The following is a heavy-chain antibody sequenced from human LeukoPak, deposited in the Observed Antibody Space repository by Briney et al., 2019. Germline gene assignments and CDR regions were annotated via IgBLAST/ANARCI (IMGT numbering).Heavy chain of an antibody. Sequence: GGSLRLSCAASGFTFSDYYMSWIRQAPGKGLEWVSCISSSSSYTNYADSVKGRFTISRDNAKNSLYLQMNSLRAEDTAVYYCARSYSGYDWPATFDYWGQGTLVTVSS. V-gene: IGHV3-11*06. CDR2: ISSSSSYT. CDR3: ARSYSGYDWPATFDY. J-gene: IGHJ4*02. CDR1: GFTFSDYY. D-gene: IGHD5-12*01.